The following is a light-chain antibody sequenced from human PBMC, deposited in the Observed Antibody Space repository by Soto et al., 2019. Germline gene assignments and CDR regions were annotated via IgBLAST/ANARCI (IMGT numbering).Light chain of an antibody. Sequence: ENVLTQTPGTLSFSPGEKATPSFRASQSVSSSYLVWYQQKPGQAPRLLIYDSSSRATGIPDRFSGSESGTDFTLTISSLQPEDFASYYCQQSYNVPRTFGQGTKVDI. CDR3: QQSYNVPRT. J-gene: IGKJ1*01. CDR1: QSVSSSY. CDR2: DSS. V-gene: IGKV3D-20*02.